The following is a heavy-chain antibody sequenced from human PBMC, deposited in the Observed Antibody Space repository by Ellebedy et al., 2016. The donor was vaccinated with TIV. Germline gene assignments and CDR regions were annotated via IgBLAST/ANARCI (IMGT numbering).Heavy chain of an antibody. J-gene: IGHJ4*02. CDR3: ASPPGVVAL. CDR1: GFNFGSNA. Sequence: PGGSLRLSCAASGFNFGSNAMSWVRQTPGKGLEWVSGSGSGGGTHYADSVRGRFTISRDISKNTLHLQMNRLRAEDTAVYYCASPPGVVALWGQGTLVTVSS. V-gene: IGHV3-23*01. D-gene: IGHD3-10*01. CDR2: SGSGGGT.